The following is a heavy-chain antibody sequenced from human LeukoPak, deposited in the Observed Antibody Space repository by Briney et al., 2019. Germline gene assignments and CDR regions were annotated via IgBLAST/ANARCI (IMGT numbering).Heavy chain of an antibody. J-gene: IGHJ4*02. CDR1: GFTFNNYW. D-gene: IGHD1-26*01. V-gene: IGHV3-7*01. CDR3: ARQVSREGHFDY. Sequence: GGSLRLSCAASGFTFNNYWLSWVRQAPGKGLEWVAHIKEDTSQKYYVGSVEGRFTISRDNARNSLYLQMNSLRGEETAVYFCARQVSREGHFDYWGQGALVTVSS. CDR2: IKEDTSQK.